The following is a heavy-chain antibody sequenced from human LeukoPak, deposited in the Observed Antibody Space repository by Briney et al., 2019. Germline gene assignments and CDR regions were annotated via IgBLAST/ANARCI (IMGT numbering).Heavy chain of an antibody. CDR1: GGSISSSSYY. D-gene: IGHD2-2*01. Sequence: KPSETLSLTCTVSGGSISSSSYYWGWIRQPLGKGLEWIGSIYYSGSTYYNPSLKSRVTISVDTSKNQFSLKLSSVTAADTAVYYCARQYIVVVQSWYFDLWGRGTLVTVSS. CDR3: ARQYIVVVQSWYFDL. CDR2: IYYSGST. J-gene: IGHJ2*01. V-gene: IGHV4-39*01.